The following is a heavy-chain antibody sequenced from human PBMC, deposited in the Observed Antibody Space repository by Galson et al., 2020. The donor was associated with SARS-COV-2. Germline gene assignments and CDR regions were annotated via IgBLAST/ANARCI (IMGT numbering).Heavy chain of an antibody. CDR3: ARDGGHYDILTGYYTSQNYYGMDV. J-gene: IGHJ6*02. D-gene: IGHD3-9*01. Sequence: SETLSLTCTVSGGSISSGGYYWSWIRQHPGKGLEWIRYIYYSGSTYYNPSLKSRVTISVDTSKNQFSMKLSSVTAADTAVYYCARDGGHYDILTGYYTSQNYYGMDVWGQGTTVTVSS. CDR1: GGSISSGGYY. CDR2: IYYSGST. V-gene: IGHV4-31*03.